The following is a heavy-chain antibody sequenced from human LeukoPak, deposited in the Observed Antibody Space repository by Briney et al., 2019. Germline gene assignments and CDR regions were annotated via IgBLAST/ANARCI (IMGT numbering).Heavy chain of an antibody. J-gene: IGHJ4*02. CDR3: AKGSGGSSHSTADY. V-gene: IGHV3-23*01. Sequence: GGSLRLSCAASGLTFSNYAMSWVRQAPGKGLEWVSTSGDSTFYADSVKGRFTISRDNSKNTLYLQMNNLRAGDTAIYYCAKGSGGSSHSTADYWGQGTLVTVSS. D-gene: IGHD2-15*01. CDR1: GLTFSNYA. CDR2: SGDST.